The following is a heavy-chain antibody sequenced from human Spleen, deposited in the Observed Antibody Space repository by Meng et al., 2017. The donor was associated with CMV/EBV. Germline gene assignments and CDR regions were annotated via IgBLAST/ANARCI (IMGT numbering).Heavy chain of an antibody. CDR3: AKSITMIVVVRGYFDY. CDR2: ISGSGGST. Sequence: GESLKISCAASGFTFSSYAMSWVRQAPGKGLEWVSAISGSGGSTYYADSVKVRFTISRDNSKNTLYLQMNSLRAEDTAVYYCAKSITMIVVVRGYFDYWGQGTLVTVSS. V-gene: IGHV3-23*01. J-gene: IGHJ4*02. D-gene: IGHD3-22*01. CDR1: GFTFSSYA.